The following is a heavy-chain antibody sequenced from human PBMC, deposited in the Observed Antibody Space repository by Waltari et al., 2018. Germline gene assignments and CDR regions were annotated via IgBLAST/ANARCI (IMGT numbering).Heavy chain of an antibody. Sequence: EVQLVESGGGLVQPGGSLRLSCAASGFTFSSYWMSWVRQAPGKGLEWVANIKQDGSEKYYVDSVKGRFTISRDNSKNTLYLQMNSLRAEDTAVYYCANRAGTRYFDYWGQGTLVTVSS. J-gene: IGHJ4*02. V-gene: IGHV3-7*05. CDR1: GFTFSSYW. CDR2: IKQDGSEK. CDR3: ANRAGTRYFDY. D-gene: IGHD3-10*01.